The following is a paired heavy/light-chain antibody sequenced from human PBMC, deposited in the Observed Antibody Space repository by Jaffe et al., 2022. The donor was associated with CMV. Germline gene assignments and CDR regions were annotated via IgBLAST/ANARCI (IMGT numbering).Light chain of an antibody. J-gene: IGKJ4*01. CDR1: QSLVHSDGNTY. Sequence: DIVMTQTPLSSPVTLGQPASISCRSSQSLVHSDGNTYLSWLQQRPGQPPRLLIYKISNRFSGVPDRFSGSGAGTDFTLKISRVEAEDVGVYYCTQATQFPLTFGGGTKVEIK. CDR2: KIS. CDR3: TQATQFPLT. V-gene: IGKV2-24*01.
Heavy chain of an antibody. D-gene: IGHD6-6*01. CDR2: IDWDDDK. Sequence: QVTLRESGPALVKPTQTLTLTCTFSGFSLSTSGMCVSWIRQPPGKALEWLALIDWDDDKYYSTSLKTRLTISKDTSKNQVVLTMTNMDPVDTATYYCARHFLRGSSSSVGSYHFDYWGQGTLVTVSS. J-gene: IGHJ4*02. V-gene: IGHV2-70*01. CDR3: ARHFLRGSSSSVGSYHFDY. CDR1: GFSLSTSGMC.